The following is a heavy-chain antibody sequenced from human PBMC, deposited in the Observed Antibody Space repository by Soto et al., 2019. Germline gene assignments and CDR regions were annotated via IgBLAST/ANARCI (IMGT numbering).Heavy chain of an antibody. CDR3: ARFSGGSYNTYYFYYGMDV. D-gene: IGHD2-15*01. V-gene: IGHV1-18*01. J-gene: IGHJ6*02. Sequence: ASVKVSCKASGYTFTSYGISWVRQAPGQGLDWMGWISAYNGNTKYAQDLQGRVTMTTDTSTSTAYMELRSLRSDDTAVYYCARFSGGSYNTYYFYYGMDVWGQGTKVPVYS. CDR1: GYTFTSYG. CDR2: ISAYNGNT.